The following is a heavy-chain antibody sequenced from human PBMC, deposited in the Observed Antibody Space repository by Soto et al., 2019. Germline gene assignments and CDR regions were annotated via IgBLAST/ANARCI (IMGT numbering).Heavy chain of an antibody. CDR2: VNSDGSFT. V-gene: IGHV3-74*01. CDR1: GLTFSSYW. D-gene: IGHD2-2*01. Sequence: EVQLVESGGGLVQPGGSLRLSCAASGLTFSSYWMHWVRHVPGKGLVWVSRVNSDGSFTTYADSVKGRFTISRDNAKNTLYLQMNSLRAEDTALYYCVRETPSVDHYFFYMDVWGKGTTVTVSS. J-gene: IGHJ6*03. CDR3: VRETPSVDHYFFYMDV.